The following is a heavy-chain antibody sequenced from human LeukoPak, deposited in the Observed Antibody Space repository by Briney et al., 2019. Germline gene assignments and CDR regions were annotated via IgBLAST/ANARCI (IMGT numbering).Heavy chain of an antibody. Sequence: PGGSLRLSCAASGFTFSDHYMDWVRQAPGKGLEWVALISYDGSNKYYADSVKGRFTISRDNSKNTLYLQMNSLRVEDTAVYYCAKGWGTLDYWGQGTLVTVSS. D-gene: IGHD1-14*01. V-gene: IGHV3-30*18. CDR1: GFTFSDHY. CDR3: AKGWGTLDY. J-gene: IGHJ4*02. CDR2: ISYDGSNK.